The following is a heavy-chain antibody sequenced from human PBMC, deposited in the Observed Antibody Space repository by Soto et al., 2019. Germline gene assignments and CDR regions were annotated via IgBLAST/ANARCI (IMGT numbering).Heavy chain of an antibody. CDR1: GGSISSYY. CDR2: IYYSGST. Sequence: PSETLSLTCTVSGGSISSYYWSWIRQPPGKGLEWIGYIYYSGSTNYNPSLKSRVTISVDTSKNQFSLKQSSVTAADTAVYYCAGYAYDSSGYHSGSLGPWGQVTLVTVSS. CDR3: AGYAYDSSGYHSGSLGP. J-gene: IGHJ5*02. D-gene: IGHD3-22*01. V-gene: IGHV4-59*01.